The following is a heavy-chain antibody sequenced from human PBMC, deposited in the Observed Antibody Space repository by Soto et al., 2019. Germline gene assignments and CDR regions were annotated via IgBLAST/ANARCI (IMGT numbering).Heavy chain of an antibody. V-gene: IGHV1-69*13. CDR1: GGTFSSYA. D-gene: IGHD2-15*01. CDR2: IIPIFGTA. CDR3: ARVVVVADTQYYYYGMDV. Sequence: VASVKVSCKASGGTFSSYAISWVRQAPRQGLEWMGGIIPIFGTANYAQKFQGRVTITADESTSTAYMELSSLRSEDTAVYYCARVVVVADTQYYYYGMDVWGQGTTVTVSS. J-gene: IGHJ6*02.